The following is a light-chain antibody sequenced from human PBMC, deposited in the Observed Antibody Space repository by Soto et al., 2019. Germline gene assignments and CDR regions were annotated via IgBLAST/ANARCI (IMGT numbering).Light chain of an antibody. J-gene: IGLJ1*01. CDR2: SNS. CDR1: SSNIESHT. CDR3: AAWDDSLNGYV. V-gene: IGLV1-44*01. Sequence: QSVLTQPPSASGTPGQRVTSSCFGSSSNIESHTVDWYQQLPGTAPKLLIYSNSQRPSAVPDRFSGSKPGTSASLAISGLQSEDEADYYCAAWDDSLNGYVFGTGTKVTVL.